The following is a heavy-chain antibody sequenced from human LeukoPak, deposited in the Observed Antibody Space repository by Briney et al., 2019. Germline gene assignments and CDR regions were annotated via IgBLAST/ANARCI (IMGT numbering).Heavy chain of an antibody. V-gene: IGHV4-34*01. CDR1: GGSFSGYY. CDR3: ARIVIAAAGGFDY. Sequence: SETLSLTCAVYGGSFSGYYWSWIRQPPGKGLEWIGEINRSGSTNYNPSLKSRVTISVDTSKNQFSLKLSSVTAADTAVYYCARIVIAAAGGFDYWGQGTLVTVSS. J-gene: IGHJ4*02. D-gene: IGHD6-13*01. CDR2: INRSGST.